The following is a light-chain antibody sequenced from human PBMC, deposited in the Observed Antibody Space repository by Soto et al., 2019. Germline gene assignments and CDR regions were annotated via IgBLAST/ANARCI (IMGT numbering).Light chain of an antibody. Sequence: DIQMTQSAATLSASVGHRVTVTCRASQSVSSWLAWYQQKPGKAPTLLIHTASTLQSGVPSRFSGSGSGTDFTLIISSLQSEDSAVYYCQQYNSWLWTFGQGTKVDIK. CDR2: TAS. CDR1: QSVSSW. J-gene: IGKJ1*01. V-gene: IGKV1-5*03. CDR3: QQYNSWLWT.